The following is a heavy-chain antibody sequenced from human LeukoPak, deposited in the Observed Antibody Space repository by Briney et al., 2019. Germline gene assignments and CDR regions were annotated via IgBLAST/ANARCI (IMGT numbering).Heavy chain of an antibody. CDR3: ASPIAAAGTNDY. CDR1: GFSFSGHW. Sequence: GGSLRLSCAASGFSFSGHWMHWARQLPGKGLVWVSRISPTGSTTSYADSVKGRFTVSRDNAENSLYLQMNSLRAEDTAVYYCASPIAAAGTNDYWGQGTLVTVSS. CDR2: ISPTGSTT. J-gene: IGHJ4*02. V-gene: IGHV3-74*01. D-gene: IGHD6-13*01.